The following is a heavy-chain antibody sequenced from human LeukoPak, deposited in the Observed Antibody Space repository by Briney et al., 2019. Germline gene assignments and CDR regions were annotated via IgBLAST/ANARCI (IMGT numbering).Heavy chain of an antibody. V-gene: IGHV3-74*01. CDR2: INSDGSST. CDR1: GFTFSSYW. D-gene: IGHD3-22*01. CDR3: ARDITMIVGTFFDY. Sequence: GGSLRLSCAASGFTFSSYWMHWVRQAPGKGLVWVSRINSDGSSTSYADSVKGRFTISRDNAKNSLYLQMNSLRAEDTAVYYCARDITMIVGTFFDYWGQGTLVTDSS. J-gene: IGHJ4*02.